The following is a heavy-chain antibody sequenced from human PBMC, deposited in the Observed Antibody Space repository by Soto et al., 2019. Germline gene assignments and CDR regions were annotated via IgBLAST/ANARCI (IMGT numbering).Heavy chain of an antibody. CDR3: AREIRRVVEL. D-gene: IGHD1-26*01. CDR2: IFFSGGT. V-gene: IGHV4-31*03. J-gene: IGHJ4*02. Sequence: QVQLHESGPGLVKPSQTLSLTCTVSGGSITRGGYNWSWIRQPPGRGLEWLGNIFFSGGTDYNPSLISRATMSISTSKNQFYLKVTAVTAAGTAVYYCAREIRRVVELWGQGILVTVSS. CDR1: GGSITRGGYN.